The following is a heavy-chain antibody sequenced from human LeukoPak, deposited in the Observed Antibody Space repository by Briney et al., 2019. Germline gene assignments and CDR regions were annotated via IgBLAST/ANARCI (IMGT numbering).Heavy chain of an antibody. CDR1: GFTFSTYA. CDR2: ISYDGNNK. D-gene: IGHD5-12*01. V-gene: IGHV3-30-3*01. CDR3: ARDRGYSGYDLFDH. Sequence: PGGSLRLSCAASGFTFSTYAMHWVRQAPGKGLEWVALISYDGNNKYYADSVKGRFTISRDNSKNTLYLQMNSLRAEDTAVYYCARDRGYSGYDLFDHWGQGTLVTVSS. J-gene: IGHJ4*02.